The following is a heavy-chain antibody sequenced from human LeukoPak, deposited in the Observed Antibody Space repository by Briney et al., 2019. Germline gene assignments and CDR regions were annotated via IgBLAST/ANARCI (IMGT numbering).Heavy chain of an antibody. CDR3: GTSSSQWVWFDP. CDR1: GFTFSSYA. Sequence: GGSLRLSCAASGFTFSSYAMSWVRQAPGKGLEWVSAISGSGDSTYYGDSVKGRFTISRDNSKNTLYLQMNSLRAEDTAVYYCGTSSSQWVWFDPWGQGTLVTVSS. V-gene: IGHV3-23*01. J-gene: IGHJ5*02. CDR2: ISGSGDST. D-gene: IGHD6-6*01.